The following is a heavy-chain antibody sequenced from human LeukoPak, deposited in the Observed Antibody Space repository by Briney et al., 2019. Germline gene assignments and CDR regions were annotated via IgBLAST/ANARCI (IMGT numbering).Heavy chain of an antibody. CDR1: GFTFSSYA. CDR3: AKGRRDGRNIPYFDY. CDR2: VSGSGDST. D-gene: IGHD5-24*01. V-gene: IGHV3-23*01. Sequence: GGSLRLSCAASGFTFSSYAMNWVRQAPGKGLEWVSVVSGSGDSTYYADSVKGRFTISRDNSKNTMYLQMNSLRADDTAVYYCAKGRRDGRNIPYFDYWGQGTLVTVSS. J-gene: IGHJ4*02.